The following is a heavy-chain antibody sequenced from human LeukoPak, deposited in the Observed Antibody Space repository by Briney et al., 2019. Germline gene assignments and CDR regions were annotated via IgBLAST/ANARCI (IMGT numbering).Heavy chain of an antibody. J-gene: IGHJ4*02. V-gene: IGHV1-2*06. CDR3: ATGPEWDPIDY. Sequence: ASVKVSCKASGYTSTGYYMHWVRQAPGQGLEWMGRINPNSCGTNYAQKFQGSVTMTRDTSISTGYMELSRLRSDDTAVYYCATGPEWDPIDYWGQGTLVSVSS. D-gene: IGHD1-26*01. CDR2: INPNSCGT. CDR1: GYTSTGYY.